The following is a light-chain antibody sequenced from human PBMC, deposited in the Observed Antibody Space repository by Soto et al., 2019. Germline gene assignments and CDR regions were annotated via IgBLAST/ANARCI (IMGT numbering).Light chain of an antibody. CDR1: KNDIGVYDF. J-gene: IGLJ1*01. CDR2: EVV. V-gene: IGLV2-8*01. CDR3: KSYAGSNTYV. Sequence: QSALTQPPSASGSRGQSVTISCTGTKNDIGVYDFVSWYQHHPGNAPRLIIYEVVQRPSGVPDRFSGSKSGNTASLTVSGLQAADEGDYFCKSYAGSNTYVFGSGTKVTVL.